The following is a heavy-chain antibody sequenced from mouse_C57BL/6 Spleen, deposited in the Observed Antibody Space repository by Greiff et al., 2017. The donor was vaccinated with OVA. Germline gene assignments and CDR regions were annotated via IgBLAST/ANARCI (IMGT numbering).Heavy chain of an antibody. J-gene: IGHJ3*01. D-gene: IGHD4-1*01. V-gene: IGHV5-17*01. CDR1: GFTFSDYG. CDR2: ISSGSSTI. Sequence: EVKLVESGGGLVKPGGSLKLSCAASGFTFSDYGMHWVRQAPEKGLEWVAYISSGSSTIYYADTVKGRFTISRDNAKNTLFLQMTSLRSEDTAMYYCARGKTGTPFAYWGQGTLVTVSA. CDR3: ARGKTGTPFAY.